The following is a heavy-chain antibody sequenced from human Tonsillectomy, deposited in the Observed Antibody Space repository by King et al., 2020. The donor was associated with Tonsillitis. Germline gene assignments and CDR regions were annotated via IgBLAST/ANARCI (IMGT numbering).Heavy chain of an antibody. J-gene: IGHJ6*03. V-gene: IGHV4-39*01. Sequence: QLQESGPGLVKPSETLSLTCTFSGGSISSSSYYWCGIRQPPGKGLGGVGNSYYSGSTYHNPSLKSQVTISVDTSKNQVSLKLSSVTAADTAVYYCARLENYYYYYMDVWGKGTTVTVSS. CDR1: GGSISSSSYY. CDR2: SYYSGST. CDR3: ARLENYYYYYMDV.